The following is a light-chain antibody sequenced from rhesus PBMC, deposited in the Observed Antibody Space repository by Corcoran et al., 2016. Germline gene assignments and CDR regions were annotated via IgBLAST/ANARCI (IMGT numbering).Light chain of an antibody. CDR2: YAS. V-gene: IGKV1S14*01. CDR3: QHHNSYPRT. Sequence: DIQMTQSQSSLSASVGDTVTITCRASQGISTYLAWYPQKQGKAPKPMIYYASNLESGVPSRFSGSGWGTDFTLTITSLQPEDVAMYDCQHHNSYPRTFGGGTKVEIK. J-gene: IGKJ4*01. CDR1: QGISTY.